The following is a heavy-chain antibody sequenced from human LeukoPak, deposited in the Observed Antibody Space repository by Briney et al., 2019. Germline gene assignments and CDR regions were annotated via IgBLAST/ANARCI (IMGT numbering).Heavy chain of an antibody. CDR1: GYTFTDPY. V-gene: IGHV1-2*02. J-gene: IGHJ4*02. D-gene: IGHD1-26*01. CDR2: INPNSGGT. Sequence: ASVKVSCKASGYTFTDPYMHWVRQVPGQGLEWMGWINPNSGGTNYAQKFQGRVTMTRDTSINTAYMELSRLRSDDTAVYYCARDNSVGVTAGYWGQGTLVTVSS. CDR3: ARDNSVGVTAGY.